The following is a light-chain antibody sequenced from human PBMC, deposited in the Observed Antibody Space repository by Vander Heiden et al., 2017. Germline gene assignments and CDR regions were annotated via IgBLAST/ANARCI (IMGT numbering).Light chain of an antibody. Sequence: QSVLTQPPSVSAAAGQKVTISCSGSNSNIGRNCVTWYQQLPGTAPKLLIYDSNKRPSGFPDRFSGSKSGTSATLGITGLQAGDEADYYCGAWDSILSVVVFGGGTKLTVL. CDR2: DSN. CDR3: GAWDSILSVVV. V-gene: IGLV1-51*01. J-gene: IGLJ2*01. CDR1: NSNIGRNC.